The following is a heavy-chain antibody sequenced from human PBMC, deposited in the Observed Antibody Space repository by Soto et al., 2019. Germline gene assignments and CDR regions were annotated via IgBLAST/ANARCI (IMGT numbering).Heavy chain of an antibody. D-gene: IGHD4-17*01. J-gene: IGHJ4*01. CDR2: ISSSSITI. Sequence: EVQLVESGGGLLQPGGSLRLSCVASGLTLRSYSMNLVSQAPGKGLEWVSYISSSSITIYYADSVKGRFTISRDNVNNSLYLQMISLRAEDTAVYYCFRGASDYGVIEYWGQGTLVTGSS. CDR3: FRGASDYGVIEY. V-gene: IGHV3-48*01. CDR1: GLTLRSYS.